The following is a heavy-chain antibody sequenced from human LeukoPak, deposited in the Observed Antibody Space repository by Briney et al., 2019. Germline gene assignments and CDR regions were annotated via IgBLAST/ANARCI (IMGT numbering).Heavy chain of an antibody. CDR3: ARGGGLDV. V-gene: IGHV3-7*03. CDR1: GFTFSSYW. CDR2: INHNGNVN. D-gene: IGHD3-16*01. J-gene: IGHJ6*02. Sequence: GGSLRLSCAASGFTFSSYWMNWARQAPGKGLEWVASINHNGNVNYYVDSVKGRFTISRDNAKDSLYLQMSNLRAEGTAVYFCARGGGLDVWGQGATVTVSS.